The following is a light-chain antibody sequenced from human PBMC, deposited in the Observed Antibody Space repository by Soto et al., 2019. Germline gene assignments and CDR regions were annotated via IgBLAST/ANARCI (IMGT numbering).Light chain of an antibody. CDR3: CSYAGSNTLV. CDR1: SSDVGGYNF. Sequence: QSALTQPRSVSGSPGQSVTISCSGTSSDVGGYNFVSWYQQYPGKAPKLIIYDVSKRPSGVPDRFSGSKSGNTASLTISGLHAEDEADYYCCSYAGSNTLVSGGGTKLTVL. J-gene: IGLJ2*01. CDR2: DVS. V-gene: IGLV2-11*01.